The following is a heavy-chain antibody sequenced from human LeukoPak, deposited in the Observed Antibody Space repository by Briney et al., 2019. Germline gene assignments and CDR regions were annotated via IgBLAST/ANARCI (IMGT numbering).Heavy chain of an antibody. Sequence: GGSLRLSCAASGFGFSNNWMSWVRQAPGKGLEWVANMNADGSEKNYFDSVKGRFTTSRDNAQDSLYLQMNSLRAEDTAVYYCARDRGYSNFDYWGQGTLLTVSS. V-gene: IGHV3-7*01. CDR1: GFGFSNNW. J-gene: IGHJ4*02. D-gene: IGHD4-11*01. CDR3: ARDRGYSNFDY. CDR2: MNADGSEK.